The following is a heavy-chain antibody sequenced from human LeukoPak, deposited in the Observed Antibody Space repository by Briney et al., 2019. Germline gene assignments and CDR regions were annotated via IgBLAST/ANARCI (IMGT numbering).Heavy chain of an antibody. CDR1: GGPFSGYY. CDR3: ARDLPPYYYDSSGYRSDWFDP. J-gene: IGHJ5*02. Sequence: ETLSLTCAVYGGPFSGYYWSWIRQPPGKGLEWIGEINHSGSTNYNPSLKSRVTISVDTSKNQFSLKLSSVTAADTAVYYCARDLPPYYYDSSGYRSDWFDPWGQGTLVTVSS. CDR2: INHSGST. D-gene: IGHD3-22*01. V-gene: IGHV4-34*01.